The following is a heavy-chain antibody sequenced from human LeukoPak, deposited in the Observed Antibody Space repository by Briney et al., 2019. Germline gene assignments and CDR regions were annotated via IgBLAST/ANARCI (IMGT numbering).Heavy chain of an antibody. CDR2: ISAYNGNT. Sequence: ASVKVSCKASGYTFTSYGISWVRQAPGQGLEWMGWISAYNGNTNYAQKFQGRVTITADISTNTVYMELSSLRSEDTAVYYCARAELRYFDWFPFDYWGQGTLVTVSS. CDR1: GYTFTSYG. J-gene: IGHJ4*02. CDR3: ARAELRYFDWFPFDY. V-gene: IGHV1-18*01. D-gene: IGHD3-9*01.